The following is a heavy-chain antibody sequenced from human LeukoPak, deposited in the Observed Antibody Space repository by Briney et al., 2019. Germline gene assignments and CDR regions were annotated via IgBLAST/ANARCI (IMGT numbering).Heavy chain of an antibody. CDR3: ARGLINGHDFDY. Sequence: ASVKVSCKTSGHRFSGYYMHWVRQAPGQGLEWMGWINPNSGATNYAQNFQGWVTMTRDTSVNTGYMELRRLTSDDTAVYYCARGLINGHDFDYWGQGTLVTVSS. J-gene: IGHJ4*02. V-gene: IGHV1-2*04. CDR1: GHRFSGYY. CDR2: INPNSGAT. D-gene: IGHD5-12*01.